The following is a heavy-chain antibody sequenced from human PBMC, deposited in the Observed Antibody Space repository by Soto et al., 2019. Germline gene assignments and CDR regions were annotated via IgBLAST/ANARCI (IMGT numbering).Heavy chain of an antibody. Sequence: SVKVSCKASGGTFSSYAISWVRQAPGQGLEWMGGIIPIFGTANYAQKFQGRVTITADESTSTAYMELSSLRSDDTAVYYCARTGFSPDSSGWDYYYGMDVWGQGTTVTVSS. V-gene: IGHV1-69*13. CDR3: ARTGFSPDSSGWDYYYGMDV. CDR2: IIPIFGTA. CDR1: GGTFSSYA. J-gene: IGHJ6*02. D-gene: IGHD6-19*01.